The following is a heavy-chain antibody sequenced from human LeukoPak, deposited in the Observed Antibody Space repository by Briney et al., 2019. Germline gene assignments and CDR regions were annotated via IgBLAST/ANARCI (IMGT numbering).Heavy chain of an antibody. CDR3: AKEVEMATISSLFDY. D-gene: IGHD5-24*01. V-gene: IGHV3-33*06. CDR2: IWYDGSNK. J-gene: IGHJ4*02. CDR1: GFTFSSYG. Sequence: GGSLRLSCAASGFTFSSYGMHRVRQAPGKGLEWVAVIWYDGSNKYYADSVKGRFTISRDNSKNTLYLQMNSLRAEDTAVYYCAKEVEMATISSLFDYWGQGTLVTVSS.